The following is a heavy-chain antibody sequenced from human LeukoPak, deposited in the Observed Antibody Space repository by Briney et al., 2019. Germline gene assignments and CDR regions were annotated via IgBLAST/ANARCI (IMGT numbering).Heavy chain of an antibody. CDR3: ARDRQQLVGDY. V-gene: IGHV3-33*01. Sequence: PGESLRLSCAASGFTFSSYGMHWVRQAPGKGLEWVAVISYPGSNKYYADSVKGRFTISRDNSKNTLYLQMNSLRAEDTAVYYCARDRQQLVGDYWGQGTLVTVFS. CDR1: GFTFSSYG. J-gene: IGHJ4*02. D-gene: IGHD6-13*01. CDR2: ISYPGSNK.